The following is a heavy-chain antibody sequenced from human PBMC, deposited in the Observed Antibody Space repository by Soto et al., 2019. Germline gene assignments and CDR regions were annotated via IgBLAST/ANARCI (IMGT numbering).Heavy chain of an antibody. CDR2: INPSSGTI. CDR3: TRGLERYYFDY. J-gene: IGHJ4*02. D-gene: IGHD3-3*01. Sequence: QVQLVQSGAEVKKPGASVKVSCKASGYTFTRHYMHWVRQAPGQGLEWMGIINPSSGTISHAQKCQGXXTXTXXTSTSSVYMELSSLKSEDTAVYYCTRGLERYYFDYWGQGTLVTVSS. CDR1: GYTFTRHY. V-gene: IGHV1-46*03.